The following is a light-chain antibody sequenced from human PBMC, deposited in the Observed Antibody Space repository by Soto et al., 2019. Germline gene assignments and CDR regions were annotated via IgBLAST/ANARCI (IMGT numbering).Light chain of an antibody. CDR2: EGS. CDR3: CSYAGSSTLV. Sequence: QSALTQPASVSGSPGQSITISCTGTSSDVGSYNLVSWYQQHPGKAPKLMIYEGSKRPSGVSNRFSGSKSGNTASLTISGLPADDEADYCCCSYAGSSTLVFGGGTKVTVL. V-gene: IGLV2-23*01. J-gene: IGLJ2*01. CDR1: SSDVGSYNL.